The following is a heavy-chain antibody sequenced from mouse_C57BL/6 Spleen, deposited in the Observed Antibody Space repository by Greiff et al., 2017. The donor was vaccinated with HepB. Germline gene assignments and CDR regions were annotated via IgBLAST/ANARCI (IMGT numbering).Heavy chain of an antibody. D-gene: IGHD2-3*01. CDR2: ISYDGSN. J-gene: IGHJ1*03. CDR1: GYSITSGYY. Sequence: EVKLMESGPGLVKPSQSLSLTCSVTGYSITSGYYWNWIRQFPGNKLEWMGYISYDGSNNYNPSLKNRISITRDTSKNQFFLKLNSVTTEDTATYYCARRLLTLSYWYFDVWGTGTTVTVSS. V-gene: IGHV3-6*01. CDR3: ARRLLTLSYWYFDV.